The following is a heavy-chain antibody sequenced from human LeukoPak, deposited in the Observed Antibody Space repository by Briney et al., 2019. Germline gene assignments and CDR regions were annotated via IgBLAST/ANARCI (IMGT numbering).Heavy chain of an antibody. CDR2: INHSGRT. V-gene: IGHV4-34*01. Sequence: PSETLSLTCAVYGGSFSGYYWNWIRQPPGKGLEWIGEINHSGRTNYNPSLKSRVTISVDTSKNQFSLKLSSVTAADTAVYYCARDAAPYCGGDCYVFDIWGQGTMVTVSS. CDR1: GGSFSGYY. CDR3: ARDAAPYCGGDCYVFDI. J-gene: IGHJ3*02. D-gene: IGHD2-21*01.